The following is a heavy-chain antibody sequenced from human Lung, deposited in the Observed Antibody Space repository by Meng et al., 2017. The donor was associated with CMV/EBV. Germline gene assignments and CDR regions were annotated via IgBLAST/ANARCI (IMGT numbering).Heavy chain of an antibody. D-gene: IGHD3-22*01. J-gene: IGHJ4*02. CDR2: ISWNSGNI. CDR1: GFTFDDYA. Sequence: SCAASGFTFDDYAMHWVRQAPGKGLEWVSGISWNSGNILYADSVKGRFTISRDNAKNSLYLQMNSLRAEDTALYYCAKAIDPDSSGYLDYWGQGXLVTVSS. CDR3: AKAIDPDSSGYLDY. V-gene: IGHV3-9*01.